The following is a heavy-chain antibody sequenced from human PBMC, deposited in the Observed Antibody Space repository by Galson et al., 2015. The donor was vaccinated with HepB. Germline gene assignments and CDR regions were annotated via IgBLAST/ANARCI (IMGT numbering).Heavy chain of an antibody. CDR3: ARGDYRGSYLFDP. V-gene: IGHV3-30*04. D-gene: IGHD1-26*01. CDR2: ISYDGSNK. CDR1: GFTFSSYA. J-gene: IGHJ5*02. Sequence: SLRLSCAASGFTFSSYAMHWVRQAPGKGLEWVAVISYDGSNKYYADSVKGRFTISRDNSKNTLYLQMNSLRAEDTAVYYCARGDYRGSYLFDPWGQGTLVTVSS.